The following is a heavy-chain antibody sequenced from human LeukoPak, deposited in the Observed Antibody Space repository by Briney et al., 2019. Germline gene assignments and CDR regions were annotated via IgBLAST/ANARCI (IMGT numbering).Heavy chain of an antibody. V-gene: IGHV4-39*01. CDR1: GGSISSSSYY. CDR3: ARQIPSWQWHHYYYYYMDV. J-gene: IGHJ6*03. CDR2: IYYSGST. Sequence: SESLSLTCTVSGGSISSSSYYWGWIRQPPGKGLEWIGSIYYSGSTYYNPSLKSRVTISVDTSKNQFSLKLSSVTAADTAVYYCARQIPSWQWHHYYYYYMDVWGKGTTVTVSS. D-gene: IGHD6-19*01.